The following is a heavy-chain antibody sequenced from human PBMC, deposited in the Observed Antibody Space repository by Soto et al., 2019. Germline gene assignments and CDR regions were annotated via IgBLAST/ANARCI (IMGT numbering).Heavy chain of an antibody. CDR1: GFTFSRYG. V-gene: IGHV3-48*02. D-gene: IGHD2-2*03. CDR2: ISSSSSTI. Sequence: EVQVVESGGGLVQPGGSLRLSCAASGFTFSRYGMNWVRQAPGKGLEWVAYISSSSSTIYYADSVKGRFTISRDNAKNSLHLQMNSLRDEDTAVYYCARDGYCVSTTCYFLPDVWGQGTTVTVSS. CDR3: ARDGYCVSTTCYFLPDV. J-gene: IGHJ6*02.